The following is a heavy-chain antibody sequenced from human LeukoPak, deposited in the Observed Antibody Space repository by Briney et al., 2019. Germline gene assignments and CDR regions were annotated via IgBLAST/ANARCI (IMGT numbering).Heavy chain of an antibody. Sequence: SETLSLTRTVSGYSISSGYYWGWIRQPPGKGLEWIGSIYHSGSTYYNPSLKSRVTISVDTSKNQFSLKLSSVTAADTAVYYCISTGSYSYYYYMDVWGKGTTVTVSS. D-gene: IGHD3-10*01. CDR3: ISTGSYSYYYYMDV. V-gene: IGHV4-38-2*02. CDR2: IYHSGST. J-gene: IGHJ6*03. CDR1: GYSISSGYY.